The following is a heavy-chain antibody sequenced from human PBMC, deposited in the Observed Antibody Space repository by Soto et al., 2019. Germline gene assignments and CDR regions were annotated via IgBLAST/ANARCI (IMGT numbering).Heavy chain of an antibody. Sequence: GGSLRLSCAASGFIVSSKYMSWVRQAPGKGLEWVSTIYSGGNTYYADSVKGRFTISRDNSKNTLYLQMNSLRAEDTAVYFCARYGDYVDYWGQGTLVTVSS. CDR3: ARYGDYVDY. CDR2: IYSGGNT. CDR1: GFIVSSKY. J-gene: IGHJ4*02. D-gene: IGHD4-17*01. V-gene: IGHV3-53*01.